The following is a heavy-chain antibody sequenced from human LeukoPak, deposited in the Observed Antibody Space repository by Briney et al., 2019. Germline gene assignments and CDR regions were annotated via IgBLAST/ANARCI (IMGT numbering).Heavy chain of an antibody. Sequence: SVKVSCKASGGTFSSYAISWVRQAPGQGLEWMGGIIPIFGTANYAQKFQGRVTITADESTSTAYMELSSLRSEDTAVYYCARGGYYDILTGYPHPFDYWGQGTLVTVSS. D-gene: IGHD3-9*01. J-gene: IGHJ4*02. CDR2: IIPIFGTA. CDR1: GGTFSSYA. CDR3: ARGGYYDILTGYPHPFDY. V-gene: IGHV1-69*01.